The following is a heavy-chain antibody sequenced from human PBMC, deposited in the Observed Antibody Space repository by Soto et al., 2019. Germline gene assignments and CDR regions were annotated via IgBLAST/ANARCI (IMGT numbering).Heavy chain of an antibody. CDR1: GFTFSNYN. J-gene: IGHJ6*02. CDR3: ARDGNRGYDMDV. CDR2: ISNTSRTI. V-gene: IGHV3-48*02. Sequence: EVHLVESGGGLIQPGGSLRLSCAASGFTFSNYNMDWVRQAPGKGLEWLSYISNTSRTIYYADSVKGRFTISRDNARSSLFLQMNSLRDEDTAVYYCARDGNRGYDMDVWGQGTTVIVSS. D-gene: IGHD1-1*01.